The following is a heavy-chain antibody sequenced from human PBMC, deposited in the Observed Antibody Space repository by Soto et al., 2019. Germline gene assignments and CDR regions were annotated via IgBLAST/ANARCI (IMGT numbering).Heavy chain of an antibody. D-gene: IGHD6-6*01. CDR1: GGTFSSYT. J-gene: IGHJ4*02. Sequence: QVQLVQSGAEVQKPGSSVKVSCKASGGTFSSYTISWVRQAPGQGLEWMGRIIPILGIANYAQKFQGRVTITADKSTSTAYMELSSLRSEDTAVYYCARESEYSSSSLGFDYWGQGTLVTVSS. V-gene: IGHV1-69*08. CDR2: IIPILGIA. CDR3: ARESEYSSSSLGFDY.